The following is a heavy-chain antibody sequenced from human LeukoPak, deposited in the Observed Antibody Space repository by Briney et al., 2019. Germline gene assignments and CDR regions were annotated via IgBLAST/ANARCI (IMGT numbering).Heavy chain of an antibody. CDR3: ATSAHDSSGYYFDY. D-gene: IGHD3-22*01. J-gene: IGHJ4*02. CDR2: FDPEDGET. V-gene: IGHV1-24*01. Sequence: ASVKVSCKVSGYTLTELSMHWVRQAPGKGLEWMGGFDPEDGETIYARKFQGRVTMTEDTSTDTAYMELSSLRSEDTAVYYCATSAHDSSGYYFDYWGQGTLVTVSS. CDR1: GYTLTELS.